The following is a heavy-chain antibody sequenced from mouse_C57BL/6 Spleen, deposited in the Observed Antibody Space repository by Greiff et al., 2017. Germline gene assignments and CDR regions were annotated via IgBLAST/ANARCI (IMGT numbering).Heavy chain of an antibody. CDR2: IDPSDSYT. D-gene: IGHD1-1*01. CDR3: ARGDYYGSSYWYFDV. V-gene: IGHV1-69*01. J-gene: IGHJ1*03. Sequence: VQLQQPGAELVMPGASVKLSCKASGYTFISYWMHWVKQRPGQGLEWIGEIDPSDSYTNYNQKFMGKSTLTVDKSSSTAYMQLSSLTSEDSAVYYCARGDYYGSSYWYFDVWGTGTTVTVSS. CDR1: GYTFISYW.